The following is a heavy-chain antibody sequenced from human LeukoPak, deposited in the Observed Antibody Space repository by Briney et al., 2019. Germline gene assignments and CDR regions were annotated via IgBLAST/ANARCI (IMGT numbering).Heavy chain of an antibody. V-gene: IGHV1-8*01. CDR1: GYTFTSYD. Sequence: ASVKVSCKAPGYTFTSYDINWVRQATGQGLEWMGWMNPNSGNTGYAQKFQGRVTMTRNTSISTAYMELSSLRSEDTAVYYCARGLGDGYNYNYWGQGTLVTVSS. D-gene: IGHD5-12*01. J-gene: IGHJ4*02. CDR3: ARGLGDGYNYNY. CDR2: MNPNSGNT.